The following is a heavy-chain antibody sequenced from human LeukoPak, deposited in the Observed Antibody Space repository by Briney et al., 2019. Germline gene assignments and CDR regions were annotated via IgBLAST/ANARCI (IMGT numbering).Heavy chain of an antibody. J-gene: IGHJ4*02. CDR3: ATEDGEYGDHAFDY. V-gene: IGHV4-34*01. CDR2: INHSGST. CDR1: GGSFSGYY. Sequence: SETLSLTCAVYGGSFSGYYWSWIRQPPGKGLEWVGEINHSGSTNYNPSLKSRVTISVDTSKNQFSLKLSSVTAADTAVYHCATEDGEYGDHAFDYWGQGTLVTVSS. D-gene: IGHD4-17*01.